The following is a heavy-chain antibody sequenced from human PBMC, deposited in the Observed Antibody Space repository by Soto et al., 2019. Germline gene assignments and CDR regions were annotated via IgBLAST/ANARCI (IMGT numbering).Heavy chain of an antibody. D-gene: IGHD6-19*01. Sequence: EVQLVESGGGLVQPGGSLRLSCAASGFTFSSYSMNWVRQAPGKGLEWVSYISSSSSTIYYADSVKGRFTISRDNAKNSLYLQMNSLGDEDTAVYYCARVFYSVAGTGGLDYWGQGTLVTVSS. V-gene: IGHV3-48*02. J-gene: IGHJ4*02. CDR3: ARVFYSVAGTGGLDY. CDR1: GFTFSSYS. CDR2: ISSSSSTI.